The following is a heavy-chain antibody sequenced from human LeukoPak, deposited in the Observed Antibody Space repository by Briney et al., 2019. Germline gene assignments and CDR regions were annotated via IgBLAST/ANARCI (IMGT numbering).Heavy chain of an antibody. CDR3: ARSYDSSGYYLNNWFDP. J-gene: IGHJ5*02. Sequence: SETLSLTCAVYGGSFSGYYWSWIRQPPGKGLEWIGSIYHSGSTYYNPSLKSRVTISVDTSKNQFSLKLSSVTAADTAVYYCARSYDSSGYYLNNWFDPWGQGTLVTVSS. CDR1: GGSFSGYY. CDR2: IYHSGST. V-gene: IGHV4-34*01. D-gene: IGHD3-22*01.